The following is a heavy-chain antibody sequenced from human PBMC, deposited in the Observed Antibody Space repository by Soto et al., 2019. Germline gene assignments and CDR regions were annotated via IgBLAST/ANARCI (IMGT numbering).Heavy chain of an antibody. CDR1: GFSFSSYG. V-gene: IGHV3-74*01. CDR3: AGASGWKFDY. Sequence: EVQLVESGGGLVQPGGSLRLSCAASGFSFSSYGMHWVRQAPGTGLVWVSRVDADGSGTTYGGSVKGRFSISRDNAKNTVSLQMNNLRAEDTAVYCCAGASGWKFDYWGLGVLVTVSS. CDR2: VDADGSGT. J-gene: IGHJ4*02. D-gene: IGHD1-1*01.